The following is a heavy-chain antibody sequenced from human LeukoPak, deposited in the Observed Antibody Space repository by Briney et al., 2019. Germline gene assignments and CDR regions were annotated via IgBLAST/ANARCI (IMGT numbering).Heavy chain of an antibody. Sequence: GGSLRLSCAASGFTFSSYSMNWVRQAPGKGLEWVSSISSSSYIYYADSVKGRFTISRDNAKNSLYLQMNSLRAEDTAVYYCAAGACSSTSCYPFDYWGQGTLVTVSS. CDR1: GFTFSSYS. D-gene: IGHD2-2*01. CDR2: ISSSSYI. V-gene: IGHV3-21*01. CDR3: AAGACSSTSCYPFDY. J-gene: IGHJ4*02.